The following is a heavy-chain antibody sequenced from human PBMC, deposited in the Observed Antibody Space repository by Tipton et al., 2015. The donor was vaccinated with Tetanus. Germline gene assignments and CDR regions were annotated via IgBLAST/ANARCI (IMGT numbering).Heavy chain of an antibody. J-gene: IGHJ4*02. CDR3: ARGPYDYVWGSYRY. D-gene: IGHD3-16*02. CDR1: GGSFSGYY. Sequence: TLSLTCAVYGGSFSGYYWSWIRQPPGKGLEWIGYIYYSGSTYYNPSLKSRVTISVDTSKNQFSLKLSSVTAADTAVYYCARGPYDYVWGSYRYWGQGTLVTVSS. V-gene: IGHV4-34*01. CDR2: IYYSGST.